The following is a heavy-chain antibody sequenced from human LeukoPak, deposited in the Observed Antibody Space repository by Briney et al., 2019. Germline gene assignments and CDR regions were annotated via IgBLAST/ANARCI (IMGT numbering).Heavy chain of an antibody. CDR1: GFSFRDYP. Sequence: GGSLRLSCEAAGFSFRDYPMGWVRRASGKRLEWVSGISAGADVIFYADPVKSRFTISRDNSKNTLYLQMNSLRAEDSAEYYCAKSLLTTATGTGRAFDIWGQGTMVTVSA. CDR2: ISAGADVI. J-gene: IGHJ3*02. V-gene: IGHV3-23*01. D-gene: IGHD1-1*01. CDR3: AKSLLTTATGTGRAFDI.